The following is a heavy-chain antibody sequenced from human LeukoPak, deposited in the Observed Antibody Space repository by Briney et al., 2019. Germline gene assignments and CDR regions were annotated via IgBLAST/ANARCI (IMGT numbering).Heavy chain of an antibody. Sequence: PSQTLSLTCAVSGGSISSGGYSWSWIRQPPGKGLEWIGSIYHSGSTYYNPSLKSRVTISVDRSKIQFSLKLSSVTAADTAVYYCARVMYNWNDYGEFDPWGQGTLVTVSS. V-gene: IGHV4-30-2*01. J-gene: IGHJ5*02. CDR3: ARVMYNWNDYGEFDP. CDR1: GGSISSGGYS. CDR2: IYHSGST. D-gene: IGHD1-20*01.